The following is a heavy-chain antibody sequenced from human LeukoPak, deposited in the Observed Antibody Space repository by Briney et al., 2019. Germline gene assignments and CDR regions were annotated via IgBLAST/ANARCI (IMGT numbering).Heavy chain of an antibody. Sequence: SETLSLTCTVSGGSISNYFWRWIRQPAGKGLEWIGRIYSNGNTNYNPSLKSRLTMSIDTSKNQFSLRLTSVTAADTAVFYCARGNGSGSPIDYWGQGTLVTVSS. CDR3: ARGNGSGSPIDY. D-gene: IGHD3-10*01. J-gene: IGHJ4*02. CDR1: GGSISNYF. CDR2: IYSNGNT. V-gene: IGHV4-4*07.